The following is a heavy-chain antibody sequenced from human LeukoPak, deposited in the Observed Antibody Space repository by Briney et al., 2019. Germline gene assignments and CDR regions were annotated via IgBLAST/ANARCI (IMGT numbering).Heavy chain of an antibody. Sequence: SETLSLTCAVYGGSFSGYYWSWIRQPPGKGLEGIGEINHSGSTNYNPSLKSRVTISVDTSKNQSSLTPSSVTAADTAVYYCASVTYYYDSSGFRPRAFDYWGQGTLVTVSS. CDR1: GGSFSGYY. CDR3: ASVTYYYDSSGFRPRAFDY. D-gene: IGHD3-22*01. J-gene: IGHJ4*02. V-gene: IGHV4-34*01. CDR2: INHSGST.